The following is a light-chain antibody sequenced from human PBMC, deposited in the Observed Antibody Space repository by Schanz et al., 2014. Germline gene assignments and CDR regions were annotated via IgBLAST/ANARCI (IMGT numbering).Light chain of an antibody. CDR3: CSYAGTYSYVI. Sequence: QSALTQPASVSGSPGQAITISCSGTSSDVGAYNYVSWFQQHPGKAPKLIIYDVLKWPSGVPHRFSGSKSGNTASLTISXXXXXDEADYYCCSYAGTYSYVIFGGGTKLTVL. J-gene: IGLJ2*01. CDR2: DVL. V-gene: IGLV2-11*01. CDR1: SSDVGAYNY.